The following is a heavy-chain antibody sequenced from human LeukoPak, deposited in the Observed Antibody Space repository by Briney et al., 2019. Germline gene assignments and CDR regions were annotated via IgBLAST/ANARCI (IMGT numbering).Heavy chain of an antibody. CDR2: ITGSGDGT. Sequence: GGSLRLSCAASGFTFSSYGMSWVRQAPGKRLEWISSITGSGDGTYYADSVRGRFTISRDNSENTLYLQVNSLRVEDTAVYFCVKGFVHPTYYFDYWGQGTLVTVSS. D-gene: IGHD3-10*01. CDR1: GFTFSSYG. V-gene: IGHV3-23*01. CDR3: VKGFVHPTYYFDY. J-gene: IGHJ4*02.